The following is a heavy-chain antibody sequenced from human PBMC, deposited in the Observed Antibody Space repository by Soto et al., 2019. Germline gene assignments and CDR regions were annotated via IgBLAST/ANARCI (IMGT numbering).Heavy chain of an antibody. D-gene: IGHD2-15*01. V-gene: IGHV1-69*08. Sequence: QVQLVQSGAEVEKPGSSVNVSCKASGGTFSSYTISWVRQAPGQGLEWMRRIIPILGIANYAQKFQGRVTITADKSTSTAYMELSSLRSEDTAVYYCARDCTFSGGSCYWGQGTLVTVSS. CDR3: ARDCTFSGGSCY. CDR1: GGTFSSYT. CDR2: IIPILGIA. J-gene: IGHJ4*02.